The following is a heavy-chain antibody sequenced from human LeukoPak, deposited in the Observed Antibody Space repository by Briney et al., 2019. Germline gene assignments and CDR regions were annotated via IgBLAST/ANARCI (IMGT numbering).Heavy chain of an antibody. V-gene: IGHV5-51*01. CDR2: IYPGDSDT. CDR1: CYIFTSYW. CDR3: ARRLPSPSWFDP. J-gene: IGHJ5*02. Sequence: GETLKISYKGSCYIFTSYWIGWVRQMPGKGLEWMGIIYPGDSDTRYSPSFQGQVTISADKSISTAYLQWSSLKASDTAMYYCARRLPSPSWFDPWGQGTLVTVSS.